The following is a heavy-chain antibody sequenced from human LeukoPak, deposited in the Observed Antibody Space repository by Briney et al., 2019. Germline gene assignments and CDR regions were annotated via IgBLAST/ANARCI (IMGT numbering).Heavy chain of an antibody. J-gene: IGHJ6*03. V-gene: IGHV1-46*01. CDR3: ARGPRITVIRGGQWYCYMDV. CDR2: ISPSGGST. CDR1: GYTFTGYY. Sequence: ASVKVSRKASGYTFTGYYMHWVRQAPGQGPEWMGVISPSGGSTAYAQKFQGRVTLTRDMSTSTDYLELSSLRSEDTAVYYCARGPRITVIRGGQWYCYMDVWGKGTTVTISS. D-gene: IGHD3-10*01.